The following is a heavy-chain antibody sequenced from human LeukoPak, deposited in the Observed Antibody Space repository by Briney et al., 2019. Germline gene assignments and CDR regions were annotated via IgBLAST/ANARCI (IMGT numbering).Heavy chain of an antibody. D-gene: IGHD4-23*01. J-gene: IGHJ4*02. CDR1: GASISSYY. V-gene: IGHV4-59*08. Sequence: SETLSLTCTVSGASISSYYWSWIRQPPGKGLEWIAFMYYSGSTNYNPSLKSRVTISVDTTKNQFSLKLSSVTVADTAVYYCARRSISGNSWDYFDYWGQGTLVTVSS. CDR3: ARRSISGNSWDYFDY. CDR2: MYYSGST.